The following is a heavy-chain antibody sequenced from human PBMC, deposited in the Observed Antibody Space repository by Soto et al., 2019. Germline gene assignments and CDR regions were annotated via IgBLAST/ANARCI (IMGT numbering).Heavy chain of an antibody. CDR2: ISGSGGST. CDR1: GFTFSSYA. CDR3: AKAGYEVHYYYYYGMDV. Sequence: GSLRLSCAASGFTFSSYAMSWVRQAPGKGLEWVSAISGSGGSTYYADSVKGRFTISRDNSKNTLYLQMNSLRAEDTAVYYCAKAGYEVHYYYYYGMDVWGQGTTVTVSS. J-gene: IGHJ6*02. D-gene: IGHD3-16*01. V-gene: IGHV3-23*01.